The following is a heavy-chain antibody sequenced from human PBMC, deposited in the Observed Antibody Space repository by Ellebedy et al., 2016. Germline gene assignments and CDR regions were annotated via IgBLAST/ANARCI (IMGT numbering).Heavy chain of an antibody. CDR1: GGTFSSYA. CDR2: IIPIFGTA. D-gene: IGHD3-10*01. V-gene: IGHV1-69*13. CDR3: ARRSGTMVRGVRPPNAFDI. Sequence: SVKVSXXASGGTFSSYAISWVRQAPGQGLEWMGGIIPIFGTANYAQKFQGRVTITADESTSTAYMELSSLRSEDTAVYYCARRSGTMVRGVRPPNAFDIWGQGTMVTVSS. J-gene: IGHJ3*02.